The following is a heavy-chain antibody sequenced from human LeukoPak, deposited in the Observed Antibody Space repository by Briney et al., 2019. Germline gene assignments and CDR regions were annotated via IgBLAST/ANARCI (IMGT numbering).Heavy chain of an antibody. CDR2: ISYDGIDK. CDR3: ARRAGAYSHPYDY. D-gene: IGHD4/OR15-4a*01. V-gene: IGHV3-30*03. J-gene: IGHJ4*02. CDR1: GLTLSAYG. Sequence: GGSLRLPCAASGLTLSAYGMHWVRQAPGKGLEWVAFISYDGIDKYYADSVKGRFTISRDNSKNTLYLQMNSLRAEDTAVYYCARRAGAYSHPYDYWGQGTLVTVSS.